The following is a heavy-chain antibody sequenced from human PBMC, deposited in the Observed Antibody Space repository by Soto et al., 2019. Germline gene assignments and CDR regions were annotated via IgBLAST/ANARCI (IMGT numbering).Heavy chain of an antibody. D-gene: IGHD3-10*01. CDR1: GFTVSYNY. Sequence: SLILSCAVSGFTVSYNYMNWVRQAPGKGLEWVSVIYRGGDTFYADSVKGRFTISRDNSKNTLYLQMNSLRAEDTAVYYCARGMYGSGSYYIGDAFDMWGQGTMVTVSS. CDR2: IYRGGDT. J-gene: IGHJ3*02. CDR3: ARGMYGSGSYYIGDAFDM. V-gene: IGHV3-53*01.